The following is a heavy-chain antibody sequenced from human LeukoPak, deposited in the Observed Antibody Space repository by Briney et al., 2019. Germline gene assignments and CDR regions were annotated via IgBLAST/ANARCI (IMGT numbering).Heavy chain of an antibody. D-gene: IGHD2-15*01. J-gene: IGHJ4*02. CDR2: VSFDESNK. V-gene: IGHV3-30*18. Sequence: GGSLRLSCTASGFTFSNYGMHWVRQAPGKGLEWVALVSFDESNKYYADSLKGRFTISRDNFKNTLYLQMDSLRTEDTAVYYCAKIHTPVVAATAAFDYWGQGTPVTVSS. CDR1: GFTFSNYG. CDR3: AKIHTPVVAATAAFDY.